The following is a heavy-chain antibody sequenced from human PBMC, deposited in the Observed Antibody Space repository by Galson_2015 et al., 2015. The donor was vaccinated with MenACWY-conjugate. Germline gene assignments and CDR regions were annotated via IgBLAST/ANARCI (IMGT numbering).Heavy chain of an antibody. Sequence: SLRLSCAASEFTLSGYWMHWVRQAPGKRLVWVSRINSDGSSTSYAESVKGRFTISRDNAKNTLYLQMNSLGAEDTAVYYCTGGNGGYGRFDPWGQGTLVTVSS. CDR1: EFTLSGYW. V-gene: IGHV3-74*01. CDR2: INSDGSST. D-gene: IGHD5-12*01. CDR3: TGGNGGYGRFDP. J-gene: IGHJ5*02.